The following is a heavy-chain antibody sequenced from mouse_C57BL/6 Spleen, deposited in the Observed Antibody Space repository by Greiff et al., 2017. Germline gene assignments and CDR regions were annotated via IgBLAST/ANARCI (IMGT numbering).Heavy chain of an antibody. D-gene: IGHD1-1*02. J-gene: IGHJ2*01. CDR2: ISSGSSTI. Sequence: EVKLVESGGGLVKPGGSLKLSCAASGFTFSDYGMHWVRQAPEKGLEWVAYISSGSSTIYYADTVKGRFTISRDNAKNTLFLQMTSLRSEDTAMYYCARDRWATNYFDYWGQGTTLTVSS. CDR1: GFTFSDYG. CDR3: ARDRWATNYFDY. V-gene: IGHV5-17*01.